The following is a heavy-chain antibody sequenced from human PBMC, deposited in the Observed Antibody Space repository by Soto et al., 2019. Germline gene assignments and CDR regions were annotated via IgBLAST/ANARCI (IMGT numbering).Heavy chain of an antibody. Sequence: QVQLVESGGGVVQPGRSLRLSCAASGFAFSSYGMHWVRQAPGKGLEWVAVISYDGNNKYNSDSVKGRFTVSRDNSKNTLYLQMNSLRAEDTAIYYCAKDRGFRGGIMDYWGQGTLVTLSS. D-gene: IGHD3-10*01. CDR3: AKDRGFRGGIMDY. CDR1: GFAFSSYG. CDR2: ISYDGNNK. J-gene: IGHJ4*02. V-gene: IGHV3-30*18.